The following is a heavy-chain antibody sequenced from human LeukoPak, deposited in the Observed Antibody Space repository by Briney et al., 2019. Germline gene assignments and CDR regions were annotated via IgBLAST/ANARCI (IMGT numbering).Heavy chain of an antibody. CDR3: ARGPIVAVRNYFDY. D-gene: IGHD3-22*01. CDR2: IIPILGIA. V-gene: IGHV1-69*04. CDR1: GGTFSSYA. Sequence: SVKVSCKASGGTFSSYAISWVRQAPGQGLEWMGRIIPILGIANYAQKFQGRVTITADKSTSTAYMELSSLRSEDTAVYHCARGPIVAVRNYFDYWGQGTLVTVSS. J-gene: IGHJ4*02.